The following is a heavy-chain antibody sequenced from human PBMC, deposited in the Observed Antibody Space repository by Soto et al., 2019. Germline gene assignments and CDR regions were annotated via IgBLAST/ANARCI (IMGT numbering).Heavy chain of an antibody. Sequence: EVQLLESGGGLVQPGGSLRLSCAAAGFTFSSYAMSWVRQAPGKGLEWVSAISGSGGSTYYADSVKGRFTISRDNSKNTLYLKMNSLRAEYSAVYYCAKYWPVLRFLVWLLWGAFDIWGQGTMVTVSS. V-gene: IGHV3-23*01. CDR3: AKYWPVLRFLVWLLWGAFDI. D-gene: IGHD3-3*01. CDR2: ISGSGGST. J-gene: IGHJ3*02. CDR1: GFTFSSYA.